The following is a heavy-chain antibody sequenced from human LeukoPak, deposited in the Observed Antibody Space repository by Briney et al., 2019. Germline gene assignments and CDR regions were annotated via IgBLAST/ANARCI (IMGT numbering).Heavy chain of an antibody. Sequence: SETLSLTCTVSGGSISSYYWSWIRQPPGKGLEWIGYIYYSGSTNYNPSLKSRVTISVDTSKNQFSLKLSPVTAADTAVYYCARASSSLDYYYYGMDVWGQGTTVTVSS. CDR2: IYYSGST. V-gene: IGHV4-59*01. J-gene: IGHJ6*02. CDR1: GGSISSYY. D-gene: IGHD6-13*01. CDR3: ARASSSLDYYYYGMDV.